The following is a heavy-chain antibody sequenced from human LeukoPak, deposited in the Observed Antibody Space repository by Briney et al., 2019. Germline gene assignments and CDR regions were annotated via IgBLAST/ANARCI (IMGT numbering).Heavy chain of an antibody. Sequence: ESGPTLAKPTQTLTLTCTFSGFSLSTSEVGVGWIRQPPGADPELLELTHWDDDKGYSPSLKSRLTITIHTSKNQVVLNITSIDPLDTATYYCVHRRRGDGSGLYWGQGTLVTVSS. CDR3: VHRRRGDGSGLY. D-gene: IGHD3-10*01. V-gene: IGHV2-5*02. CDR1: GFSLSTSEVG. CDR2: THWDDDK. J-gene: IGHJ4*02.